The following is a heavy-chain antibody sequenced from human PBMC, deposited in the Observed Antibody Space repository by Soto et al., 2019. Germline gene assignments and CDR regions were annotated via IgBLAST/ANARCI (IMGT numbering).Heavy chain of an antibody. CDR3: VHSHVLRWFGFDS. Sequence: QITSKESGPTLVEPTQTLTLTCTFSELSLSTSGVGVGWIRQPPGKALEWLALIYWDDDKRYSQSLKSRLTTTKATSNNQVVLPMTNMDPVDTATYYCVHSHVLRWFGFDSWGQGTLVTVPS. V-gene: IGHV2-5*02. CDR2: IYWDDDK. CDR1: ELSLSTSGVG. J-gene: IGHJ4*02. D-gene: IGHD3-10*01.